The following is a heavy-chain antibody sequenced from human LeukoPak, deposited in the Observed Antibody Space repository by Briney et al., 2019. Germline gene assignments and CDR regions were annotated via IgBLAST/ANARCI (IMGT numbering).Heavy chain of an antibody. CDR3: ARDRGYSYADY. J-gene: IGHJ4*02. V-gene: IGHV3-30*03. CDR1: GFTLSTYG. Sequence: PGRSLRLSCAASGFTLSTYGMHWVRQAPGKGLEWVAVISYDGSNKYDADSVRGRFAISRDNSKNTLYLQMNSLRAEDTAVHYCARDRGYSYADYWGQGTLVTVSS. CDR2: ISYDGSNK. D-gene: IGHD5-24*01.